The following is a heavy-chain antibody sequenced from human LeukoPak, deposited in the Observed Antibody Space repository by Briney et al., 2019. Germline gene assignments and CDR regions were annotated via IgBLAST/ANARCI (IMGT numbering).Heavy chain of an antibody. V-gene: IGHV4-59*12. D-gene: IGHD3-9*01. CDR1: GGSISSDY. CDR2: IYYSGST. J-gene: IGHJ3*02. Sequence: SETLSLTCTVSGGSISSDYWSWIRQPPGKGLEWIGYIYYSGSTNYNPSLKSRVTISVDTSKNQFSLKLSSVTAADTAVYYCARVEDILTGYDAFDIWGQGTMVTVSS. CDR3: ARVEDILTGYDAFDI.